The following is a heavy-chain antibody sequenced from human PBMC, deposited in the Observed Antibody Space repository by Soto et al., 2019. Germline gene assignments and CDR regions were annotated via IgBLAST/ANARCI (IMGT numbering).Heavy chain of an antibody. D-gene: IGHD2-2*01. J-gene: IGHJ5*02. Sequence: GESLTLSCTGSGYAFTLYLIAWVRPLPGKGLEWMGIIYPGDSDTRYSPSFQGQVTISADKSITTAYLQWSSLKASDTAMYYCARGYCTTTICDPWFDPWGQGTLVTVS. CDR2: IYPGDSDT. V-gene: IGHV5-51*01. CDR1: GYAFTLYL. CDR3: ARGYCTTTICDPWFDP.